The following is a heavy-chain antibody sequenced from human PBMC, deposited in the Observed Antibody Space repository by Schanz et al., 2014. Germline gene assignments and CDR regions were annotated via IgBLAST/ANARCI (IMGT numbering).Heavy chain of an antibody. Sequence: QVQLQESGPGLVKPSQTLSLTCTVSGASISSRDFYWSWIRQFPGKGLEWIGCISYSGRTYYSPSLKSRLTMSVDTSKNQFSLRLSSVTAADTAIYYCARARGYNYGLFDYWGLGTLVTVSS. V-gene: IGHV4-31*03. CDR2: ISYSGRT. CDR1: GASISSRDFY. D-gene: IGHD5-18*01. CDR3: ARARGYNYGLFDY. J-gene: IGHJ4*01.